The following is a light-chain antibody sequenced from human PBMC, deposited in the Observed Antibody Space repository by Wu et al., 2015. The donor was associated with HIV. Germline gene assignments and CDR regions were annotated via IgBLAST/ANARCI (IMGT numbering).Light chain of an antibody. J-gene: IGKJ1*01. CDR2: GAS. CDR3: QQYHNWQT. Sequence: EIVMTQSPATLSVSPGERATLFCRASQSINNKLVWYQQRPGQAPRLLIYGASTRATDIPARFSGSGSGTEFTLTISGMQSEDFAVYYCQQYHNWQTFGQGTKVEIK. V-gene: IGKV3-15*01. CDR1: QSINNK.